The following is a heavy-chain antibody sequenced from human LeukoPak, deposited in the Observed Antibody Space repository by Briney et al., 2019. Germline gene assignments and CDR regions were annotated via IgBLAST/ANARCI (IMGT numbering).Heavy chain of an antibody. V-gene: IGHV4-38-2*01. CDR3: ASRDFWSGSDFDY. CDR1: GYSISSGYY. D-gene: IGHD3-3*01. CDR2: IYYSGST. Sequence: SETLSLTCAVSGYSISSGYYWGWIRQPPGKGLEWIGSIYYSGSTYYNPSLKSRVTISVDTSKNQFSLKLSSVTAADTAVYYCASRDFWSGSDFDYWGQGTLVTVSS. J-gene: IGHJ4*02.